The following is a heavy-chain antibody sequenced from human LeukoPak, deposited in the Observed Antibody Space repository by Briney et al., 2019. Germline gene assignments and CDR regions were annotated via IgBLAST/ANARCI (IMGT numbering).Heavy chain of an antibody. CDR3: ARGRITMIGDY. Sequence: KASETLSLTCAVSGGSISSGGYSWSWIRQSPGKGLEWIGYIYHSGSTYYNPSLKSRVTISVDRSKNQFSLKLSSVTAADTAVYYCARGRITMIGDYWGQGTLVTVSS. CDR2: IYHSGST. CDR1: GGSISSGGYS. J-gene: IGHJ4*02. D-gene: IGHD3-22*01. V-gene: IGHV4-30-2*06.